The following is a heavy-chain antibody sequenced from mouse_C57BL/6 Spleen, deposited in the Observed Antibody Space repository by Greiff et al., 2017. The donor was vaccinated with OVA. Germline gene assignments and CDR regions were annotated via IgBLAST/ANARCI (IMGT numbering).Heavy chain of an antibody. D-gene: IGHD2-1*01. CDR1: GYAFSSSW. V-gene: IGHV1-82*01. J-gene: IGHJ2*01. CDR3: ASEGGNSLFDY. Sequence: QVQLQQSGPELVKPGASVKISCKASGYAFSSSWMNWVKQRPGKGLEWIGRIYPGDGDTNYNGKFKGKATLTADKSSSTAYMQLSSLTSEDSAVYCCASEGGNSLFDYWGQGTTLTVSS. CDR2: IYPGDGDT.